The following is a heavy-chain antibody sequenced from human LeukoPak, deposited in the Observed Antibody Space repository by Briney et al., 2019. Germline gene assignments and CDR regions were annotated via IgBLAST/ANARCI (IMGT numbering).Heavy chain of an antibody. CDR1: GFTFDDYA. J-gene: IGHJ4*02. D-gene: IGHD2-15*01. Sequence: GGSLRLSCAASGFTFDDYAMHWVRQAPGKGLEWVSGISWNSGSIGYADSVKGRFTISRDNSKNTLYLQMNSLRAEDTAVYYCAKDLPLRCSGGSCYSRGVDYWGQGTLVTVSS. CDR2: ISWNSGSI. V-gene: IGHV3-9*01. CDR3: AKDLPLRCSGGSCYSRGVDY.